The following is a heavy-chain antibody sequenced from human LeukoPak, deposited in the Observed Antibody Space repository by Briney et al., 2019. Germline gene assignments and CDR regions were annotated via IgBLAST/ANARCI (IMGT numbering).Heavy chain of an antibody. J-gene: IGHJ4*02. V-gene: IGHV3-74*01. CDR1: GFTFSSYW. Sequence: GGSLRLSCAASGFTFSSYWMHWVRQAPGKGLVWVSRINSDGSSTSYADSVKGRFTISRDNAKNSLYLQMNSLRAEDTALYYCARLKTYYDFWSGYYMDYWGQGTLVTVSS. CDR2: INSDGSST. D-gene: IGHD3-3*01. CDR3: ARLKTYYDFWSGYYMDY.